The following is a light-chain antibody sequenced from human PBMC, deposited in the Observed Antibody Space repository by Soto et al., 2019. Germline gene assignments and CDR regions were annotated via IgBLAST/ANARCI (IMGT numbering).Light chain of an antibody. V-gene: IGKV1-5*03. Sequence: DIQMTQYPSTLSASVGDRVTITCRASQSVSISLAWYQQKPGKAPKLLIYKASTLKSGVPSRFSGSGSGTEFTLTISSLQPDDFATYYCQHYNSYSEAFGQRTKVAIK. CDR2: KAS. CDR3: QHYNSYSEA. CDR1: QSVSIS. J-gene: IGKJ1*01.